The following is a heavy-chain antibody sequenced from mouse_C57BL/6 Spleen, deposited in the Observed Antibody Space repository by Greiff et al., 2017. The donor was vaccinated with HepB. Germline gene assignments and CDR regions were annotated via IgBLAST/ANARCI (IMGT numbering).Heavy chain of an antibody. V-gene: IGHV1-64*01. CDR1: GYTFTSYW. D-gene: IGHD2-1*01. CDR2: IHPNSGST. J-gene: IGHJ2*01. Sequence: QVQLQQSGAELVKPGASVKLSCKASGYTFTSYWMHWVKQRPGQGLEWIGMIHPNSGSTNYNEKFKSKATLTVDKSSSTAYMQLSSLTSEDSAVYYCARSPSLPFDYWGQGTTLTVSS. CDR3: ARSPSLPFDY.